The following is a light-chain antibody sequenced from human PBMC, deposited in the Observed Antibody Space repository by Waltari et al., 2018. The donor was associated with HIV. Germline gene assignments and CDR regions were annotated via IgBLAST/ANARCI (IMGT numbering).Light chain of an antibody. Sequence: QSVLTQPPSASGTPGQRVPITCSGSSTTIGINSVNCDQQFPGTAPTLLSYTNKQRSSGVPKRCSASKSGTSASLAISRLQSEDEADYYCEAWDDSLIGGVFGGGTKLTVL. CDR2: TNK. J-gene: IGLJ2*01. V-gene: IGLV1-44*01. CDR1: STTIGINS. CDR3: EAWDDSLIGGV.